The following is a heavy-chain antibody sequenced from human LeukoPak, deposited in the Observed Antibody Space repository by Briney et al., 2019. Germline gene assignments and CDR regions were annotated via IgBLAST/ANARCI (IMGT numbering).Heavy chain of an antibody. V-gene: IGHV1-8*01. D-gene: IGHD5-24*01. CDR2: MSPNSDNT. Sequence: ASVKVSCKASGYTFTSYDINWVRQATGQGLEWMGWMSPNSDNTGYAQKFQGRVTFTRDTSISTAYMELRSLTSEDTAVYYCARGAGYNYPYYFDYWGQGTLVTVSS. CDR3: ARGAGYNYPYYFDY. J-gene: IGHJ4*02. CDR1: GYTFTSYD.